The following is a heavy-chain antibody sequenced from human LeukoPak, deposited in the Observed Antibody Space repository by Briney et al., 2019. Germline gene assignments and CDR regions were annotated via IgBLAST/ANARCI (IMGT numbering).Heavy chain of an antibody. J-gene: IGHJ3*02. Sequence: GRSLRLSCAASGFTFSSYGMHWVRQAPGKGLEWVAVIWYDGSNKYYADSVKGRFTISRHNSKNTLYLQMNSLRAEDTAVYYCARVGFGELFDAFDIWGQGTMVTVSS. V-gene: IGHV3-33*01. CDR3: ARVGFGELFDAFDI. CDR1: GFTFSSYG. CDR2: IWYDGSNK. D-gene: IGHD3-10*01.